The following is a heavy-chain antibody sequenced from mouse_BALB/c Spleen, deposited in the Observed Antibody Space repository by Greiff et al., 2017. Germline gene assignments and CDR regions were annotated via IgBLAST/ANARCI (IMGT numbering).Heavy chain of an antibody. CDR3: TRYRYDGYYAMDY. CDR1: GYTFTDYA. V-gene: IGHV1S137*01. Sequence: QVQLQQSGAELVRPGVSVKISCKGSGYTFTDYAMHWVKQSHAKSLEWIGVISTYYGDASYNQKFKGKATMTVDKSSSTAYMELARLTSEDSAIYYCTRYRYDGYYAMDYWGQGTSVTVSS. J-gene: IGHJ4*01. CDR2: ISTYYGDA. D-gene: IGHD2-14*01.